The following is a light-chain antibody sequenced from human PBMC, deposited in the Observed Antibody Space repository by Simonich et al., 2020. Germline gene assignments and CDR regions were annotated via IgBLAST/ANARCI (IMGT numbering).Light chain of an antibody. CDR1: RSDVGGYNY. V-gene: IGLV2-14*01. CDR3: SSYTSSSTWV. CDR2: DVS. Sequence: QSALTQPASVSVSPGQSLTISCTGTRSDVGGYNYVSGYQQHPDKAPKLMIYDVSMRPSGFSNRFSGYKSGNTAYLTISWLQAEDEADYYCSSYTSSSTWVFGGGTTLTVL. J-gene: IGLJ3*02.